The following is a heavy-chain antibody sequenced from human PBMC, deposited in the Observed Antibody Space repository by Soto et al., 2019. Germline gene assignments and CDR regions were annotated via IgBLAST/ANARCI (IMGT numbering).Heavy chain of an antibody. J-gene: IGHJ3*02. Sequence: QVQLQESGPGLVKPSQTLSLTCTVSGGSISSGDYYWSWIRQPPGKGLEWIGYIYYSGSTYYNPSLKSLVTISVDTSKNQFSLKLSSVTAADTAVYYCARSGNKRITEDAFDIWGQGTMVTVSS. CDR1: GGSISSGDYY. V-gene: IGHV4-30-4*01. CDR3: ARSGNKRITEDAFDI. CDR2: IYYSGST. D-gene: IGHD1-1*01.